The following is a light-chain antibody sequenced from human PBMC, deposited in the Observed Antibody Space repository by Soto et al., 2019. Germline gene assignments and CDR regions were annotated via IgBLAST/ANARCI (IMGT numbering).Light chain of an antibody. CDR1: SSDVGGYNY. Sequence: QSVLTQPASVSGSPGQSITISCTGTSSDVGGYNYVSWYQQHPGKAPKLMIYEVSNRPSGVSNRFSGSKSGNTASLTISGLQAEDEADYHCSSYTSSSTLYVLGTGTKVTVL. J-gene: IGLJ1*01. CDR2: EVS. CDR3: SSYTSSSTLYV. V-gene: IGLV2-14*01.